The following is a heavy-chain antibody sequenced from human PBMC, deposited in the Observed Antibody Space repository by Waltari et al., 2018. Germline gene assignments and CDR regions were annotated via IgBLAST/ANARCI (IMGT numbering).Heavy chain of an antibody. D-gene: IGHD2-2*01. J-gene: IGHJ5*02. CDR1: IGSFSGYY. Sequence: QAHLKQGGAGLLKPSETLSLTCAVYIGSFSGYYWTWIRQSPGKGLEWIGEVTPSRSTTYTPSLKSLVVISVDTSKTQFSLKLTSVTAAGTAVYYCARGGGIYCSGSDCYPRDRWFDPWGRGTPVIVSS. CDR3: ARGGGIYCSGSDCYPRDRWFDP. V-gene: IGHV4-34*02. CDR2: VTPSRST.